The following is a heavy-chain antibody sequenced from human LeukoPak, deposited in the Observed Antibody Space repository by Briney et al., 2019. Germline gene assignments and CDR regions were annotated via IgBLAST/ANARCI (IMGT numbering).Heavy chain of an antibody. CDR1: GGSISSSSYY. V-gene: IGHV4-39*01. CDR2: IYYTGRT. Sequence: SETLSLTCTVSGGSISSSSYYWGWIRQPPGKGLEWIATIYYTGRTYYNPSLKSRVTISIDTSKNQFSLKVSSVPAADTAVYYCARLGIKYDYVWGSYRSIPYYFDYWGQGTLVTVSS. J-gene: IGHJ4*02. D-gene: IGHD3-16*02. CDR3: ARLGIKYDYVWGSYRSIPYYFDY.